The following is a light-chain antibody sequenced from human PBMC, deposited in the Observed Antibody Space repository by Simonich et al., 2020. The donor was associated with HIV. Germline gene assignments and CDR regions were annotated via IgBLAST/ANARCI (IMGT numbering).Light chain of an antibody. V-gene: IGLV5-45*01. Sequence: QAVVTQPASLSASPGASARLTCTLRSGTNVGTYRIYWYQQKPGSRPQHLLGYKSDSDKQQGSGVPSRFSGSKDASANTGILLISGLQSEDEADYYCMIWHSSAWVFGGGTKLTVL. CDR1: SGTNVGTYR. CDR3: MIWHSSAWV. J-gene: IGLJ3*02. CDR2: YKSDSDK.